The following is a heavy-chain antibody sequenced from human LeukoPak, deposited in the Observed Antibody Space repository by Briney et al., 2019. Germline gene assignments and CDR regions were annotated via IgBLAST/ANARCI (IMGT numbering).Heavy chain of an antibody. CDR3: ARAAGETLFDY. D-gene: IGHD3-10*01. CDR2: VYYSGST. CDR1: GGSISSSSYY. J-gene: IGHJ4*02. Sequence: SETLSLTCTVSGGSISSSSYYWGWIRQPPGKGLDWIGSVYYSGSTFFNPSLKSRLTISADTSKNQFSLKLSSVTAADTAVYYCARAAGETLFDYWGQGTLVTVSS. V-gene: IGHV4-39*07.